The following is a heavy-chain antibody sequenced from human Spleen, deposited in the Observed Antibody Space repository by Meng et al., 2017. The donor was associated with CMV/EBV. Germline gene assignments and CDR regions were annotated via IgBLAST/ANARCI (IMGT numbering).Heavy chain of an antibody. V-gene: IGHV3-21*01. CDR3: ARKTPNYCSSTSCSGWLDP. D-gene: IGHD2-2*01. J-gene: IGHJ5*02. Sequence: GGSLRLSCAASGFTFSSYSMNWVRQAPGKGLEWVSSISSSSSYIYYADSVKGRFTISRDNAKNSLYLQMNSLRAEDTAVYYCARKTPNYCSSTSCSGWLDPWGQGTLVTVSS. CDR1: GFTFSSYS. CDR2: ISSSSSYI.